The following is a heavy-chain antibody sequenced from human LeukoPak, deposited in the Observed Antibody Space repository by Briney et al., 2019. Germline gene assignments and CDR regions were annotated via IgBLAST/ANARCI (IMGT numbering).Heavy chain of an antibody. Sequence: GGSLRLSCAASGFTFSSYSMNWVRQAPGKGLEWVSSISSSSSYIYYADSVKGRFTISRDNAKNSLYLQINSLSAEDTAVYYCARDVGGIFLEWLSRYYYGMDVWGQGTTVTVSS. J-gene: IGHJ6*02. CDR1: GFTFSSYS. D-gene: IGHD3-3*01. CDR3: ARDVGGIFLEWLSRYYYGMDV. CDR2: ISSSSSYI. V-gene: IGHV3-21*01.